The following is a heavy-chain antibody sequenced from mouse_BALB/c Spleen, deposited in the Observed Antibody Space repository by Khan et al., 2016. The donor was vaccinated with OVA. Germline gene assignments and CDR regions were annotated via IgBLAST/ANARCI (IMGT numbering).Heavy chain of an antibody. J-gene: IGHJ3*01. CDR2: ISTYYGDA. CDR3: TKGGGGDRFLY. Sequence: QVQLKQSGAELVRPGVSVKISCKGSGYIFTDFTMHWVKQSHAMSLEWIGVISTYYGDADYNQKFKGKATMTVDKSSNTAYMDLARLTSEDSAIYYWTKGGGGDRFLYWGQGTLVTVSA. CDR1: GYIFTDFT. V-gene: IGHV1S137*01.